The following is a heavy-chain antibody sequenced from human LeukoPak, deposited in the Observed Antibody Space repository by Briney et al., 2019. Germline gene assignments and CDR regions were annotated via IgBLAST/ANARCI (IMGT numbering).Heavy chain of an antibody. D-gene: IGHD5-24*01. V-gene: IGHV4-61*05. CDR2: IYYSGST. CDR1: GGSISSSSYF. CDR3: ARSSDGYIFDY. J-gene: IGHJ4*02. Sequence: SETLSLTCTVSGGSISSSSYFWSWIRQPPGKGLEWIGYIYYSGSTNYNPSLKSRVTISVDTSKNQFSLKLSSVTAADTAVYYCARSSDGYIFDYWGQGTLVTVSS.